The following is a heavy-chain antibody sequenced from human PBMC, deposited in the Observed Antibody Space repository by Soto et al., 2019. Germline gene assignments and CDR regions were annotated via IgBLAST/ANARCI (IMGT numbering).Heavy chain of an antibody. V-gene: IGHV1-69*02. CDR3: ARGVTSCCYAD. CDR2: IIPILGIA. Sequence: QVQLVQSGAEVKKPGSSVKVSCKASGGTFSSYTISWVRQAPGQGLEWMGRIIPILGIANYEQKFQGRVTITADKSTSTAYMELSSLRSEDTAVYYCARGVTSCCYADWGQGTLVTVSS. J-gene: IGHJ4*02. D-gene: IGHD2-2*01. CDR1: GGTFSSYT.